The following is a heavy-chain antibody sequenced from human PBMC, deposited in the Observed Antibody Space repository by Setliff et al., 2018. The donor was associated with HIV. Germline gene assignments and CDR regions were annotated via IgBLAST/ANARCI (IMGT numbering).Heavy chain of an antibody. CDR1: GYTFISYS. CDR2: INTNTGNP. CDR3: ARGAYQYYDSSGYYQGNFDY. D-gene: IGHD3-22*01. Sequence: ASVKVSCKASGYTFISYSMIWLRQAPGQGLEWMGWINTNTGNPMYAQDFTGRFVFSLDTSVSTAYLLISSLKAEDTAVYYCARGAYQYYDSSGYYQGNFDYWGQGTLVTVSS. V-gene: IGHV7-4-1*02. J-gene: IGHJ4*02.